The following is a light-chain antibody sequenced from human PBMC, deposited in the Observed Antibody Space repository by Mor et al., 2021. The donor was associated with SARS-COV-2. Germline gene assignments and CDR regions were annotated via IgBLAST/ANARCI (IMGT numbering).Light chain of an antibody. V-gene: IGLV1-40*03. CDR1: D. Sequence: DVHWYQELPGSAPRLLIYRNVKRPSGVPDRFSGSKSGASATLVISGLQAADEAQYYCQSYDIRLIAVFGGGTKLAVL. J-gene: IGLJ2*01. CDR2: RNV. CDR3: QSYDIRLIAV.